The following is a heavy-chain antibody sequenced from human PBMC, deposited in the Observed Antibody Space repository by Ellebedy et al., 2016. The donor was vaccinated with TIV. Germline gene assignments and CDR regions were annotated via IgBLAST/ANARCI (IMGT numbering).Heavy chain of an antibody. CDR1: GFTFSYYA. D-gene: IGHD5-18*01. V-gene: IGHV3-23*01. CDR3: AKVMTGYSYAPDDL. CDR2: VSYTGAAT. J-gene: IGHJ4*01. Sequence: PGGSLRLSCTASGFTFSYYAMSWIRQAPGRGLEWVSTVSYTGAATYFAYSVKGRFTISRDNSKNTLYLHMDSLRAADTAIYYWAKVMTGYSYAPDDLWGHGTLVTVSS.